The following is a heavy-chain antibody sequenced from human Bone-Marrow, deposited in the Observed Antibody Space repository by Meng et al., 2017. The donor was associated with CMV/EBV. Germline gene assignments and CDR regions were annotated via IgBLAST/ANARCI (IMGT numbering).Heavy chain of an antibody. D-gene: IGHD3-10*01. CDR2: ISSSSTI. CDR3: ARERITMVRGANRYFDY. CDR1: GFTFSDYY. J-gene: IGHJ4*02. Sequence: GESLRLSCAASGFTFSDYYMNWVRQAPGKGLEWVSSISSSSTIYYADFVKGRFTISRDNAKNSLYLQMNSLRAEDTAVYYCARERITMVRGANRYFDYWGQGTLVTVSS. V-gene: IGHV3-69-1*01.